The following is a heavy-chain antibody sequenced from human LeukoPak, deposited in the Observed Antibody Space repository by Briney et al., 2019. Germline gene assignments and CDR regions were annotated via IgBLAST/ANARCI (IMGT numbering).Heavy chain of an antibody. CDR1: GYSISSGYY. V-gene: IGHV4-38-2*02. J-gene: IGHJ4*02. D-gene: IGHD3-10*01. CDR2: INHSGST. Sequence: SETLSLTCTVSGYSISSGYYWGWIRQSPGKGLEWIGEINHSGSTNYNPSLKSRVTISVDTSKNQFSLKLSSVTAADTAVYYCARHFRRSGSYYRVFDYWGQGTLVTVSS. CDR3: ARHFRRSGSYYRVFDY.